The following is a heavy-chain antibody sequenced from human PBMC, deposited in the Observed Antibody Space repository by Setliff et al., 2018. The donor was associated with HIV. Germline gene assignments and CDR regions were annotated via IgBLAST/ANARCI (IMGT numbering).Heavy chain of an antibody. CDR3: ARARAEWVELHSVPSYFDY. CDR1: GGSTSGSSYY. CDR2: FHHSGST. V-gene: IGHV4-39*02. J-gene: IGHJ4*02. Sequence: SETLSLTCSVSGGSTSGSSYYWGWIRQSPGKGLEWIGSFHHSGSTSYNPSLRSRVTISIDTSKNHFSLKLTSVTAADTAVYYCARARAEWVELHSVPSYFDYWGQGTLVTVSS. D-gene: IGHD3-3*01.